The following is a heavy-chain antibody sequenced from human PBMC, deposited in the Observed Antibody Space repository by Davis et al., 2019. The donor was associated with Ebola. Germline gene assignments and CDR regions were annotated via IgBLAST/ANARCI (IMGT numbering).Heavy chain of an antibody. V-gene: IGHV1-69*13. CDR2: IIPIFGTA. Sequence: SVKVSCKASGGTFSSYAISWVRQAPGQGLEWMGGIIPIFGTANYAQKFQGRVTITADESTNTAYMELSSLRSEDTAVYYCARLYYYDSSGYRDYWGQGTLVTVSS. CDR1: GGTFSSYA. CDR3: ARLYYYDSSGYRDY. J-gene: IGHJ4*02. D-gene: IGHD3-22*01.